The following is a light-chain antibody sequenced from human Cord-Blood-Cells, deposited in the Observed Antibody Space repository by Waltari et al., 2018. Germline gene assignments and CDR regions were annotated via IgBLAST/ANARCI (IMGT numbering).Light chain of an antibody. Sequence: QSVLTQPRSVSGSPGQSVTISCTGTSSDVGGYNYVSWYQQHPGKAPKPMIYDVSKRPSGVPDRFSGSKSGNTASLTISGLQAEDEAGYYCCSYAGSYTWVFGGGTKLTVL. V-gene: IGLV2-11*01. CDR2: DVS. J-gene: IGLJ3*02. CDR1: SSDVGGYNY. CDR3: CSYAGSYTWV.